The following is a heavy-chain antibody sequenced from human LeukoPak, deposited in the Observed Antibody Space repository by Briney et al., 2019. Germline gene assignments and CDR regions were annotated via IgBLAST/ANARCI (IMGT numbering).Heavy chain of an antibody. V-gene: IGHV4-31*03. CDR3: ARDQRYRRYFDL. CDR2: IYYSGST. J-gene: IGHJ2*01. D-gene: IGHD5-18*01. Sequence: SETLSLTCTVSGGSISSGGYYWSWIRQHPGKGLEWIGYIYYSGSTYYNLSLKSRVTISVDTSKNQFSLKLSSVTAADTAVYYCARDQRYRRYFDLWGRGTLVTVSS. CDR1: GGSISSGGYY.